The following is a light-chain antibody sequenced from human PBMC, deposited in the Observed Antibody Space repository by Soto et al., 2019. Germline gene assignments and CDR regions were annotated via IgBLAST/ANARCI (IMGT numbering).Light chain of an antibody. Sequence: QSALTQPASVSGSPGQSITLSCTGTSSDVGSYNLVSWYQQHPGKAPKLMIYEGSKRPSGVSNRFSGSKSGNTASLTISGLQAEDEAEYYCCSYAGSSTSLYVFGTGTKVTVL. CDR2: EGS. CDR3: CSYAGSSTSLYV. J-gene: IGLJ1*01. CDR1: SSDVGSYNL. V-gene: IGLV2-23*01.